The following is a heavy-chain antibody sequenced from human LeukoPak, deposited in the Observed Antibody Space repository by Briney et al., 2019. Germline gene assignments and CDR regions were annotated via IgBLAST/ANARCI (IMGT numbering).Heavy chain of an antibody. Sequence: GGSLRLSCAASGFIVSSNFMSWVRQAPGKGLEWVSVLYSGGSTYYADSVKGRFTISGDNSKNTLYLQMNSLRPEDTAVFYCARGSRNVYFDYWGQGTLVAVSS. CDR2: LYSGGST. CDR3: ARGSRNVYFDY. V-gene: IGHV3-66*02. D-gene: IGHD2-8*01. CDR1: GFIVSSNF. J-gene: IGHJ4*02.